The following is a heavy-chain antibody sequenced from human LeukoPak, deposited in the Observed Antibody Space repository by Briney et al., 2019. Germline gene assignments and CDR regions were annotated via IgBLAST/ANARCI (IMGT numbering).Heavy chain of an antibody. CDR3: AREGSSGRFFGY. CDR1: GFTVSSNY. Sequence: GGSLRLTCAASGFTVSSNYMSWVRQAPGKGLEWVSVIYSGGSTYYADSVKGRFTISRDNSKNTLYLQMNSLRAEDTAVYYCAREGSSGRFFGYWGQGTLVTVSS. V-gene: IGHV3-53*01. J-gene: IGHJ4*02. D-gene: IGHD6-6*01. CDR2: IYSGGST.